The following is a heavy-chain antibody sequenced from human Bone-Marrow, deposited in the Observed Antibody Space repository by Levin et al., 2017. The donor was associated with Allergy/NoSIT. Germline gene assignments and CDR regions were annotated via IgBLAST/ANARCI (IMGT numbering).Heavy chain of an antibody. CDR3: AREGDGSVSSDNLPEY. J-gene: IGHJ4*02. CDR2: IKQDGSEK. V-gene: IGHV3-7*01. CDR1: GFNFRSYW. Sequence: TGGSLRLSCVGSGFNFRSYWMSWVRQAPGKGLEWVANIKQDGSEKYYVDSVKGRFIISRGNAKNSLYVQMNSLRVEDTAMYYCAREGDGSVSSDNLPEYWGQGTLVTVSP. D-gene: IGHD3-10*01.